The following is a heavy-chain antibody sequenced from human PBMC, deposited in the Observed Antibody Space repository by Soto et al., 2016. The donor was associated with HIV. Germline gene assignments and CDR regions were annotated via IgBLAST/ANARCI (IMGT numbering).Heavy chain of an antibody. CDR2: IYSGGST. D-gene: IGHD6-13*01. CDR1: GFTVSSNY. V-gene: IGHV3-66*01. J-gene: IGHJ1*01. Sequence: EVQLVESGGGLVQPGGSLRLSCAASGFTVSSNYMSWVRQAPGKGLEWVSVIYSGGSTYYADSVKGRFTVSRDNSKNTLYLQMNSLRAEDTAVYYCARDLIAAAGERRYFQHWGQGTLVTVSS. CDR3: ARDLIAAAGERRYFQH.